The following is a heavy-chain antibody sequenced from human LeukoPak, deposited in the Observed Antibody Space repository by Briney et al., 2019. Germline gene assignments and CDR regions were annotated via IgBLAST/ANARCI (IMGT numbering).Heavy chain of an antibody. Sequence: ASVKVSCKASGYTFTSYDINWVRQATGQGLEWMAWMNPKSGNTGYAQKFQGRVTMTRNTSISTAYMELSSLRSEDTAVYYCARGEISIAAAGTPGDYWGQGTLVTVSS. J-gene: IGHJ4*02. D-gene: IGHD6-13*01. CDR3: ARGEISIAAAGTPGDY. CDR1: GYTFTSYD. CDR2: MNPKSGNT. V-gene: IGHV1-8*01.